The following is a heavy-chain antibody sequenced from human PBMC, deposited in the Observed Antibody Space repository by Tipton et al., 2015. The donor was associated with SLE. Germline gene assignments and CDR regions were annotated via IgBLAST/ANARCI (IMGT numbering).Heavy chain of an antibody. J-gene: IGHJ6*02. Sequence: LRLSCAVYGGSFSGYYWSWIRQPPGKGLEWIGEINHSGSTNYNPSLKSRVTISVDTSKNQFSLKLSSVTAADTAVYYCARTLGEFWSGYLYYYYGMDVWGQGTTVTVSS. CDR3: ARTLGEFWSGYLYYYYGMDV. V-gene: IGHV4-34*01. CDR1: GGSFSGYY. D-gene: IGHD3-3*01. CDR2: INHSGST.